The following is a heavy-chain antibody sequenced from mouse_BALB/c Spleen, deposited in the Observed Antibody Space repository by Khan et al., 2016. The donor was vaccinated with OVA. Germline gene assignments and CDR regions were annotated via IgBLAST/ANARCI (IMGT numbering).Heavy chain of an antibody. Sequence: QIQLVQSGPELKKPGEMVKISCKASGYTFTNYGMNWVKQAPGKGLKWMGWINTYTGETTYTDDFKGRFAFSLETSATTAYLQINSIKNEDTATYFCVKGDDYAGTYWGQGTLVTVST. CDR2: INTYTGET. CDR3: VKGDDYAGTY. D-gene: IGHD2-4*01. J-gene: IGHJ3*01. V-gene: IGHV9-3-1*01. CDR1: GYTFTNYG.